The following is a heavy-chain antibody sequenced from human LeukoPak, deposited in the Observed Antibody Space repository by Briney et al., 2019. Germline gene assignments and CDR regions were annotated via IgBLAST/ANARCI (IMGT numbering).Heavy chain of an antibody. J-gene: IGHJ5*02. V-gene: IGHV4-34*01. D-gene: IGHD4-11*01. Sequence: SETLSLTCAVYGESFSGYYWSWIRQPPGKGLEWIGEINHSGSTNYNPSLKSRVTISVDTSKNQFSLKLSSVTAADTAVYYCASGTVTRGWFDPWGQGTLVTVSS. CDR1: GESFSGYY. CDR2: INHSGST. CDR3: ASGTVTRGWFDP.